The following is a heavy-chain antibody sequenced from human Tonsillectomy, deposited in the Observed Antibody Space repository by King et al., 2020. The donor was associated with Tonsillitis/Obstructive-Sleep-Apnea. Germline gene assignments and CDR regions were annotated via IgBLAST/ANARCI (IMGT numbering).Heavy chain of an antibody. CDR2: IYYTGTT. D-gene: IGHD3-22*01. CDR3: AGQTDLIGAYYYCMDG. J-gene: IGHJ6*03. Sequence: QLQESGPGLVKPSETLSLTCTVSGASVSSRDYYWGWIRQSPGKGLEWIGSIYYTGTTYYNPSLKSRVTISVDTSKNQFSLRLSSVTAADTADYYCAGQTDLIGAYYYCMDGWGKGTTVTVSS. CDR1: GASVSSRDYY. V-gene: IGHV4-39*01.